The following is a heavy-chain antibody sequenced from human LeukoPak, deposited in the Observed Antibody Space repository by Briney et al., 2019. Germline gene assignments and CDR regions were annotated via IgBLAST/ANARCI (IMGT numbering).Heavy chain of an antibody. Sequence: PSQTLSLTCTVSGGSIGSGDYYWSWIRQPPGKGLEWIGYIYYSGSTYYNPSLKSRVTISVDTSKNQFSLKLSSVTAADTAVYYCARGTYYDFWSGYTNWFDPWGQGTLVTVSS. CDR3: ARGTYYDFWSGYTNWFDP. CDR2: IYYSGST. J-gene: IGHJ5*02. CDR1: GGSIGSGDYY. D-gene: IGHD3-3*01. V-gene: IGHV4-30-4*08.